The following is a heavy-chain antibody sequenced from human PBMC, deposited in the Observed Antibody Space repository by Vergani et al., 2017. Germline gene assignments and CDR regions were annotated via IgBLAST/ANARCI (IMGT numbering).Heavy chain of an antibody. CDR2: INHSGST. D-gene: IGHD6-13*01. Sequence: QVQLQQWGAGLLKPSETLSLTCAVYGGSFSGYYWSWIRQPPGKGLEWSGEINHSGSTNYNPSLKSRVTISVDTSKNQFALRLSSVTAADTAVYYCARVSSSWGQGTLVTVSS. CDR1: GGSFSGYY. J-gene: IGHJ4*02. CDR3: ARVSSS. V-gene: IGHV4-34*01.